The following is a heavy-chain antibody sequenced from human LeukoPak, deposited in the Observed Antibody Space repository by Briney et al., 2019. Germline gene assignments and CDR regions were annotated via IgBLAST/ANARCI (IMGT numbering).Heavy chain of an antibody. D-gene: IGHD6-19*01. V-gene: IGHV3-53*01. J-gene: IGHJ4*02. CDR3: ARGSRHSSGWGAFDY. CDR2: IYSGGST. CDR1: GFTVSSNY. Sequence: PGGSLRLSCAASGFTVSSNYMSWVRQAPGKGLEWVSVIYSGGSTYYADSVKGRFTISRDNSKNTRYLQMNSLRAEDTAVYYCARGSRHSSGWGAFDYWGQGTLVTVSS.